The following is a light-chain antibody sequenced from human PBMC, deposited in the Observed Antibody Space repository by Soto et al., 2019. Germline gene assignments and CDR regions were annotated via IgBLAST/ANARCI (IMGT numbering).Light chain of an antibody. CDR1: QNIRAW. CDR3: HQYNSYPWT. Sequence: DIQMTQSPSTLSASVGDRVTITCRASQNIRAWLAWYQQKPGKAPKLLIYKASNLYSGAPSRFSGSASGTEFTLTISSLQPDDFAIYYCHQYNSYPWTFGQGTKV. J-gene: IGKJ1*01. CDR2: KAS. V-gene: IGKV1-5*03.